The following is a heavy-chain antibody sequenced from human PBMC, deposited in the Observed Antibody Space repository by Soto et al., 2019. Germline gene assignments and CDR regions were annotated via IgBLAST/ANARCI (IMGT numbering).Heavy chain of an antibody. V-gene: IGHV1-69*01. J-gene: IGHJ5*02. CDR1: GGTFSDYG. CDR2: FIPIFGTP. Sequence: QVQLVQSGAEVKKPGSSVKVSCKASGGTFSDYGINWVRHGQAPGQGLEWMGGFIPIFGTPNYAQKFQGRVTITADESTSTAYMELSSLRSEDTAVYYCARGWDHYDSSGLRTWFDPWGQETLVTVSS. D-gene: IGHD3-22*01. CDR3: ARGWDHYDSSGLRTWFDP.